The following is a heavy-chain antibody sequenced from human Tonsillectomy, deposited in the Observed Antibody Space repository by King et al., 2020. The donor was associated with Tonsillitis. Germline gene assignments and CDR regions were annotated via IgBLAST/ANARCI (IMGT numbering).Heavy chain of an antibody. CDR1: GGSFSGYY. J-gene: IGHJ6*02. CDR3: ALGQSRGNYYYYGLDV. Sequence: VQLQQWGAGLLKPSETLSLTCAIYGGSFSGYYWSWIRQPPGKGLEWIGEIDHSGSSNYNPSLKRRVTISVDTAKNQFSLRLNSVTAADTAVYYCALGQSRGNYYYYGLDVWGQGTTVTVSS. CDR2: IDHSGSS. V-gene: IGHV4-34*01.